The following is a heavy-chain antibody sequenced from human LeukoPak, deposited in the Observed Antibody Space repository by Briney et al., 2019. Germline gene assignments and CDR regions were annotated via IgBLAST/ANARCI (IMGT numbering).Heavy chain of an antibody. CDR3: ARDGTVATNWFDP. CDR2: IKSSGST. D-gene: IGHD5-12*01. J-gene: IGHJ5*02. Sequence: SETLSLTCTVSGGSISSYYWSWIRQPPGKGLEWIGYIKSSGSTNYNPSLKSRVTISIDTSKNQFSLRLNSVTAADTAVYYCARDGTVATNWFDPWGQGTLVTVSS. CDR1: GGSISSYY. V-gene: IGHV4-59*01.